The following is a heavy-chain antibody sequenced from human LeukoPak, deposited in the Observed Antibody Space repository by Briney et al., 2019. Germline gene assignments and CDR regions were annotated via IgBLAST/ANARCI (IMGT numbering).Heavy chain of an antibody. D-gene: IGHD6-19*01. CDR2: IYYSGST. Sequence: SETLSLTCTVSGGSISSSSYYWGWIRQPPGKGLEWIGSIYYSGSTYYNPSLKSRVTISVDTSKNQFSLKLSSVTAADTAVYYCAREPRAVAGSVDYWGQGTLVTVSS. J-gene: IGHJ4*02. V-gene: IGHV4-39*07. CDR1: GGSISSSSYY. CDR3: AREPRAVAGSVDY.